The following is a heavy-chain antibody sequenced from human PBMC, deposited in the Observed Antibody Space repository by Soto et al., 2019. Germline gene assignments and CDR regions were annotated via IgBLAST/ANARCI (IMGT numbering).Heavy chain of an antibody. J-gene: IGHJ4*02. CDR1: GFTVSSNY. CDR2: IYSGGST. V-gene: IGHV3-53*04. CDR3: XXXXXGTDY. Sequence: EVQLVESGGGLVQPGGSLRLSCAASGFTVSSNYMSWVRQAPGKGLEWVSVIYSGGSTYYADSVKGRFTISRHNSXXXXXXXXXXXXXXXXXXXXXXXXXXGTDYWGQGTLVTVSS. D-gene: IGHD6-13*01.